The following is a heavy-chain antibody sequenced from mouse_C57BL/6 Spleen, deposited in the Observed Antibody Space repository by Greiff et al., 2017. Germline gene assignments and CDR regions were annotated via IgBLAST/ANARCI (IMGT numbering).Heavy chain of an antibody. J-gene: IGHJ3*01. Sequence: QVQLQQSGPELVKPGASVKISCKASGYSFTSYYIHWVKQRPGQGLEWIGWISPGSGNTKYNEKFKGKATLTADTSSSTAYMQLSSLTSEDSAVYYCAPAYSFAYWGQGTLVTVSA. V-gene: IGHV1-66*01. D-gene: IGHD2-10*01. CDR1: GYSFTSYY. CDR3: APAYSFAY. CDR2: ISPGSGNT.